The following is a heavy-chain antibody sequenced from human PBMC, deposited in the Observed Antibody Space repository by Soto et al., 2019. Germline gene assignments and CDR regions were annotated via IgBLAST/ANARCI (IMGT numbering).Heavy chain of an antibody. D-gene: IGHD1-26*01. J-gene: IGHJ6*02. CDR2: ISYDGSNK. CDR1: GFTFSSYA. Sequence: QVQLVESGGGVVQPGRSLRLSCAASGFTFSSYAMHWVRQAPGKELEWVAVISYDGSNKYYADAVKGRFTISRDNSKNTLDLQMNSLTAEYTAVYYCARDRVGEYYGMGVGGHGTTVIVSS. V-gene: IGHV3-30-3*01. CDR3: ARDRVGEYYGMGV.